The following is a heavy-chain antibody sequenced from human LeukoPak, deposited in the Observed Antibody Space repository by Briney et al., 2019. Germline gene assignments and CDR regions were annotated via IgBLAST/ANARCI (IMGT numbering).Heavy chain of an antibody. CDR3: AKSTVRCGSNCGHYYYYMDV. CDR2: SNGDSGRT. V-gene: IGHV3-23*01. CDR1: GFTFSSYA. J-gene: IGHJ6*03. Sequence: GGSLRLSCAASGFTFSSYAMSWVRQATGKGLEWVSASNGDSGRTYYADSVKGRFTISRDNSKNTLYLQMHSLRAEDTAVYYCAKSTVRCGSNCGHYYYYMDVWGEGTTVTVSS. D-gene: IGHD6-13*01.